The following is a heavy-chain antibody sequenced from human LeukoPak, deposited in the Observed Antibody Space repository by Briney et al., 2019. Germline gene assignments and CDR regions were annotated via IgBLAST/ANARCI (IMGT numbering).Heavy chain of an antibody. Sequence: ASVKVSCKASGYTFTSYYMYWVRQAPGQGLEWMGIINPNRGSTSYAQKFQGRVTMTRDTSISTAYMELSRLRSDDTAVYYCARRDYGDFTYYFDYWGQGTLVTVSS. CDR3: ARRDYGDFTYYFDY. D-gene: IGHD4-17*01. CDR1: GYTFTSYY. V-gene: IGHV1-46*01. CDR2: INPNRGST. J-gene: IGHJ4*02.